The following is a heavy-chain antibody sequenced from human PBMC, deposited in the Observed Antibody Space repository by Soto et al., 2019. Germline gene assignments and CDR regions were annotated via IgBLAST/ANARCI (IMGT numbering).Heavy chain of an antibody. D-gene: IGHD1-1*01. CDR2: ISYDGSNK. V-gene: IGHV3-30-3*01. J-gene: IGHJ4*02. CDR1: GFTFSSYA. CDR3: ARGRQEEVELERRFLEASIDY. Sequence: GGSLRLSCAASGFTFSSYAMHWVRQAPGKGLEWVAVISYDGSNKYYADSVKGRFTISRDNSKNTLYLQMNSLRAEDTAVYYCARGRQEEVELERRFLEASIDYWGQGTLVTVSS.